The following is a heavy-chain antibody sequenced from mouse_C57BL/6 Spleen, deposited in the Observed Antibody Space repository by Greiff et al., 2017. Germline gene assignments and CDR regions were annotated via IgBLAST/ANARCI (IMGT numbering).Heavy chain of an antibody. CDR3: APHYYGSSPWFAY. D-gene: IGHD1-1*01. CDR1: GYTFTSYW. V-gene: IGHV1-7*01. Sequence: VHLVESGAELAKPGASVKLSCKASGYTFTSYWMHWVKQRPGQGLEWIGYINPSSGYTKYNQKFKDKATLTADKSSSTAYMQLSSLTYEDSAFYYYAPHYYGSSPWFAYWGQGTLVTVSA. CDR2: INPSSGYT. J-gene: IGHJ3*01.